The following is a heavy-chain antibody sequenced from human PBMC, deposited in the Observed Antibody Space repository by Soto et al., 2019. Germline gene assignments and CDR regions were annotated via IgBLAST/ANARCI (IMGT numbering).Heavy chain of an antibody. CDR1: GGSISSYY. CDR2: IYYSGST. CDR3: ARGIILSRRGGYYYYGMDV. V-gene: IGHV4-59*01. Sequence: QVQLQESGPGLVKPSETLSLTCTVSGGSISSYYWSWIRQPPGKGLEWIGYIYYSGSTNYNPSLKSRATISVATSKDPFSLKLSAVAAADTAVYYWARGIILSRRGGYYYYGMDVWGQGTTVTVSS. J-gene: IGHJ6*02. D-gene: IGHD3-9*01.